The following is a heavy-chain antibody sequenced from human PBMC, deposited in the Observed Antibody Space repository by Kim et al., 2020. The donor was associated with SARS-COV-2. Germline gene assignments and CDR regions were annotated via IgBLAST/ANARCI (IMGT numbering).Heavy chain of an antibody. CDR2: VNPNSGNT. J-gene: IGHJ4*02. D-gene: IGHD6-19*01. V-gene: IGHV1-8*02. CDR1: GYSFTSYD. Sequence: ASVKVSCKASGYSFTSYDINWVRQATGQGLEWMGWVNPNSGNTGYAQKFQGRVTMTRNTATSTAYMELSSLRSEDTAVYYRASGPSGWYDYWGQGTLVTVSS. CDR3: ASGPSGWYDY.